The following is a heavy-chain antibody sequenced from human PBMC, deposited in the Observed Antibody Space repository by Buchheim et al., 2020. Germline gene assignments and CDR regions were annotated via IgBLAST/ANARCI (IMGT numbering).Heavy chain of an antibody. D-gene: IGHD6-13*01. CDR2: INHSGST. J-gene: IGHJ4*02. CDR1: GGPFSGYY. Sequence: QVQLQQWGAGLLKPSETLSLTCAVYGGPFSGYYWNWIRQPPGKGLEWIGEINHSGSTNYNPSLKSRVTISVDTPKNQFSLRLSSMTAADTAVYYCARAGRQQLYYWGQGTL. V-gene: IGHV4-34*01. CDR3: ARAGRQQLYY.